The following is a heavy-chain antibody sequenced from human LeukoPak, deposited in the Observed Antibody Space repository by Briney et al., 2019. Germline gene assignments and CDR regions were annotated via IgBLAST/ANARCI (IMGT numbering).Heavy chain of an antibody. CDR3: ASSWRRDGYDLDY. D-gene: IGHD5-24*01. CDR2: INPSGGST. CDR1: GYTFTSYY. Sequence: GASVTVSFKASGYTFTSYYMHWVRQAPGQGLEWTGIINPSGGSTSYAQKFQGRVTMTRDTSTSTVYVELSSLRSEDTAVYYCASSWRRDGYDLDYWGQGTLVTVSS. J-gene: IGHJ4*02. V-gene: IGHV1-46*01.